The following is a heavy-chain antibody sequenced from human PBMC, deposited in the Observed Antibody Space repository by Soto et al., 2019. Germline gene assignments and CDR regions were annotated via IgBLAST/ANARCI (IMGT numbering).Heavy chain of an antibody. CDR1: GGSIGNGGYS. D-gene: IGHD3-22*01. Sequence: TLSRTLSVSGGSIGNGGYSRSWFRRPPGKGLEWNGYIYHSRSTSDNSSLKSRGSLSVDRSKKHFSVKLSSVTAEGPAVYYSAAATNTSSYYDPSGHANLVT. CDR3: AAATNTSSYYDP. CDR2: IYHSRST. V-gene: IGHV4-30-2*01. J-gene: IGHJ5*02.